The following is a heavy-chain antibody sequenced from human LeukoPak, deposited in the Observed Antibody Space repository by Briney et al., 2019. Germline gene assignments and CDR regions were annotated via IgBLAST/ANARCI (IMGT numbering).Heavy chain of an antibody. CDR2: ISSNGGST. D-gene: IGHD1-26*01. J-gene: IGHJ4*02. CDR3: VKTVGATTSRDMTGDY. CDR1: GFTFSSYA. V-gene: IGHV3-64D*06. Sequence: PGGSLRLSCSASGFTFSSYAMHWVRQAPGKGLEYVSAISSNGGSTYYADSVKGRFTISRDNSKNTLYLQMSSLRAEDTAVYYCVKTVGATTSRDMTGDYWGRGTLVTVSS.